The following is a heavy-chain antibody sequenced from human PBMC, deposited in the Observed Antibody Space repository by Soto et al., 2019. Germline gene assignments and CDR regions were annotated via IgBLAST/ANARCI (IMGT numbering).Heavy chain of an antibody. V-gene: IGHV3-30*03. CDR3: AIFFFQAEDGIRDVRSVSAFLLNRSSDL. D-gene: IGHD3-10*02. J-gene: IGHJ2*01. Sequence: KGLEWVAGISYDGVKKYYADSVKGRFTISRDNSKDTLYLQMNSLRPEDTAVYYCAIFFFQAEDGIRDVRSVSAFLLNRSSDL. CDR2: ISYDGVKK.